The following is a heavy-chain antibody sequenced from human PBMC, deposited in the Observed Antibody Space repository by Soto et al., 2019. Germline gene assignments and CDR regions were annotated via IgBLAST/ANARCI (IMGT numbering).Heavy chain of an antibody. CDR3: ARDGLGYYYDSSGYPFSFDY. V-gene: IGHV3-30-3*01. Sequence: LRLSCAASGFTFSSYAMHWVRQAPGKGLEWVAVISYDGSNKYYADSVKGRFTISRDNSKNTLYLQMNSLRAEDTAVYYCARDGLGYYYDSSGYPFSFDYWGQGTLVTVSS. J-gene: IGHJ4*02. CDR2: ISYDGSNK. CDR1: GFTFSSYA. D-gene: IGHD3-22*01.